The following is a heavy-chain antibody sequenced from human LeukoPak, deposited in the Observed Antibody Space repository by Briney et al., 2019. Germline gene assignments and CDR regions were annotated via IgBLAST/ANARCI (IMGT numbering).Heavy chain of an antibody. V-gene: IGHV3-43*02. J-gene: IGHJ4*02. Sequence: GGSLRHSCAASRFTFHDYAMHWVRQAPGKGLEWVSFITGDGGATYYADSVKGRFTISRDNSKTSLYLQMSSLRTEDTALYYCAKAGCTTSICYANYWGQGTLVTVSS. CDR3: AKAGCTTSICYANY. CDR2: ITGDGGAT. D-gene: IGHD2-8*01. CDR1: RFTFHDYA.